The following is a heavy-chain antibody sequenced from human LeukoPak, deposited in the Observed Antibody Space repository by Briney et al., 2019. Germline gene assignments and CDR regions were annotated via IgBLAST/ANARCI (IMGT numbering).Heavy chain of an antibody. V-gene: IGHV4-34*01. CDR1: GGSFSGYY. Sequence: SETLSLTCAVYGGSFSGYYWSWIRQPPGKGLEWIGEINHSGSTNYNPSLKSRVTISVDTSKNQFSLKLSSVTAADTAVYHCASGSLYYFDYWGQGTLVTVSS. CDR2: INHSGST. J-gene: IGHJ4*02. CDR3: ASGSLYYFDY.